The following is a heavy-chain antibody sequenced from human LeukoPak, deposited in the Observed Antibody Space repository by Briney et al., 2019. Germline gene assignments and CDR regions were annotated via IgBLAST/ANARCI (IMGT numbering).Heavy chain of an antibody. Sequence: SETPSLTCAVYGGSFSGYYWSWIRQPPGKGLEWIGETNHSGSTNYNPSLKSRVTISVDTSKNEFSLKLSSVTAADTAVYYCARGGGYSSSWYGGYFDYWGQGTLVTVSS. J-gene: IGHJ4*02. CDR1: GGSFSGYY. V-gene: IGHV4-34*01. D-gene: IGHD6-13*01. CDR3: ARGGGYSSSWYGGYFDY. CDR2: TNHSGST.